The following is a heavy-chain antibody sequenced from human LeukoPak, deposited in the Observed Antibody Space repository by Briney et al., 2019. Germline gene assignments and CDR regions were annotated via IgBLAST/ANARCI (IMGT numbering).Heavy chain of an antibody. CDR2: ISSSSSYI. CDR1: GFTFSSYS. CDR3: ARVPAPYSSSWYVSYYYYYMDV. Sequence: GGSLRLSCAASGFTFSSYSMNWVRQAPGKGLEWVSFISSSSSYIYYADSMKGRFTISRDNAKNSLYLQMNSLRAEDTAVYYCARVPAPYSSSWYVSYYYYYMDVWGKGTTVTVSS. V-gene: IGHV3-21*01. J-gene: IGHJ6*03. D-gene: IGHD6-13*01.